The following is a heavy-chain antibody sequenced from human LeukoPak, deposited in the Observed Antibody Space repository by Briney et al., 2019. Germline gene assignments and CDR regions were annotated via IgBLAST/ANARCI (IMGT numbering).Heavy chain of an antibody. V-gene: IGHV3-49*04. Sequence: GGSLRLSCTASGFTFGDYAMSWVCQAPGKGLEWVGFIRSKAYGGTTEYAASVKGRFTISRDDSKSIAYLQMNSLKTEDTAVYYCSYSGYNDYWGQGTLVTVSS. CDR3: SYSGYNDY. CDR2: IRSKAYGGTT. CDR1: GFTFGDYA. D-gene: IGHD1-14*01. J-gene: IGHJ4*02.